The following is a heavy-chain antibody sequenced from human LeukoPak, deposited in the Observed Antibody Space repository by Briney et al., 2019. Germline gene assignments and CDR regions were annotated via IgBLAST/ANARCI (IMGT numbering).Heavy chain of an antibody. CDR2: INHSGST. CDR3: ARAGDTSGYSDY. Sequence: SETLSLTCAVYGGSFSGYYWSWIRQPPGKGLEWIGEINHSGSTNYNPSLKSRVTISVDTSKNQFSLKLSSVTAADTAVYYCARAGDTSGYSDYWGQGTLATVSS. J-gene: IGHJ4*02. D-gene: IGHD3-22*01. CDR1: GGSFSGYY. V-gene: IGHV4-34*01.